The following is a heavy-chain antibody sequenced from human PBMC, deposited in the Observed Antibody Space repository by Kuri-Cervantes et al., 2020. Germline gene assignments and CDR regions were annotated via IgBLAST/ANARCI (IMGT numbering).Heavy chain of an antibody. V-gene: IGHV1-8*01. CDR1: GYTFTSYD. CDR3: ARSAYYDFWSGYYSGYYYGMDV. Sequence: ASVKVSCKASGYTFTSYDINWVRQATGQGLEWMGWMNPNSGNTGYAQKFQGRVTMTRDTSTSTVYMELSSLRSEDTAVYYCARSAYYDFWSGYYSGYYYGMDVWGQGTTVTVSS. D-gene: IGHD3-3*01. J-gene: IGHJ6*02. CDR2: MNPNSGNT.